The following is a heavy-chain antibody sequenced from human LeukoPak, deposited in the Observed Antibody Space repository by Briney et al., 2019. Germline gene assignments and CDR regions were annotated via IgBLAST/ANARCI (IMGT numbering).Heavy chain of an antibody. D-gene: IGHD6-19*01. CDR1: GGSTSSYY. CDR3: ARHPGAGTGFVY. J-gene: IGHJ4*02. Sequence: PSETLSLTCTVSGGSTSSYYWSWIPQPPGKGLEWIGYIYYSGSTNYNPSLKSRLTISIDTSKNQFSLKLSSVTAADTAVYYCARHPGAGTGFVYWGQGTLVTVSS. V-gene: IGHV4-59*08. CDR2: IYYSGST.